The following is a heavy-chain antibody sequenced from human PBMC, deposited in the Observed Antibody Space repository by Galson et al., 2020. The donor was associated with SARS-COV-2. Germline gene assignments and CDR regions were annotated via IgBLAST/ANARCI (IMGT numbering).Heavy chain of an antibody. D-gene: IGHD6-13*01. CDR1: GFSFSTYA. CDR2: IWSDGINK. Sequence: GESLKISCAASGFSFSTYAMHWVRQAPGKGLEWVAVIWSDGINKYYLDSVKGRFTISRDNSKNTVYLQMNSLRVDDTALYYCVSSIIAAGAIVQWCRGTLVSVSS. J-gene: IGHJ4*02. CDR3: VSSIIAAGAIVQ. V-gene: IGHV3-33*01.